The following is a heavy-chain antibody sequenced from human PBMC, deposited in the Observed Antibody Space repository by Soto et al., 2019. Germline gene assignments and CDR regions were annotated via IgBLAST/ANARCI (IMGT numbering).Heavy chain of an antibody. CDR3: ARHPGGYNHYSYYGMDV. CDR1: GYRFTSNC. V-gene: IGHV5-10-1*01. Sequence: GSFMNISSQGSGYRFTSNCTSWVRQLAEKGVEWMGRMDPSDSYTDYSPSFQGHVTISADKTITTASLQWSSLKASETAMYYCARHPGGYNHYSYYGMDVWGQGTTVTVSS. D-gene: IGHD5-12*01. CDR2: MDPSDSYT. J-gene: IGHJ6*02.